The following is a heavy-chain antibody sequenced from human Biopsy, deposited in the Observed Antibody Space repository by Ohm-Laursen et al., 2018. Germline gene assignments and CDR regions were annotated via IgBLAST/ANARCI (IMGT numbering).Heavy chain of an antibody. V-gene: IGHV3-33*04. CDR1: GFTFGHYA. Sequence: SLRLSCAASGFTFGHYAMHWVRQAPGKGLEWISLIWYDGTNEDYADSVKGRFTISRGNSKNTLYLQINTLTLEDTAFYYCARGLSSGWYGYFDAWGQGTLVIVSS. D-gene: IGHD6-19*01. J-gene: IGHJ5*02. CDR2: IWYDGTNE. CDR3: ARGLSSGWYGYFDA.